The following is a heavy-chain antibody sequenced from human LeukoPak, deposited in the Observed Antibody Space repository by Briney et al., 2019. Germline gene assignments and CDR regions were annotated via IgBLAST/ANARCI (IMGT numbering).Heavy chain of an antibody. J-gene: IGHJ4*02. CDR1: GGSISSYY. D-gene: IGHD2-15*01. CDR3: ARLRNVLLFDY. Sequence: PSETLSLTCTVSGGSISSYYWSWIRQPPGKGLEWIGYIYYSGSTNYNPSLKSRVTISVDTSKNQFSLKLSSVTAADTAMYYCARLRNVLLFDYWGQGTLVTVSS. CDR2: IYYSGST. V-gene: IGHV4-59*08.